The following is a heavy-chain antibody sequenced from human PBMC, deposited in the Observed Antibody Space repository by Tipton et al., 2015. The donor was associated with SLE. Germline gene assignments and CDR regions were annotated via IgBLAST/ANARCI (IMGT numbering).Heavy chain of an antibody. CDR1: GGSISSSSYY. V-gene: IGHV4-39*01. J-gene: IGHJ4*02. Sequence: TLSLTCTVSGGSISSSSYYWGWIRQLPGKGLEWIGSIYYSGSTYYNPSLKSRLTMSVDTSKNQFSLNLSSVTAADTAVYYCARLGYYDSSAGCWGQGTLVTVSS. CDR3: ARLGYYDSSAGC. D-gene: IGHD3-22*01. CDR2: IYYSGST.